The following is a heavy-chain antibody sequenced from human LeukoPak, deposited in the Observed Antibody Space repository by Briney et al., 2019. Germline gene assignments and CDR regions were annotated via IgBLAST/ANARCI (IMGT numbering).Heavy chain of an antibody. D-gene: IGHD3-3*01. Sequence: SETLSLTCAVYGGSFSGDYWSWIRQPPGKGLEWIGDINRSGRAVYNTSLKSRVIISVDTSKNQFSLKVNSVIAADTAVYYCARHKIVITMLGVHRWFDPWGQGTLVAVSS. CDR1: GGSFSGDY. V-gene: IGHV4-34*01. J-gene: IGHJ5*02. CDR3: ARHKIVITMLGVHRWFDP. CDR2: INRSGRA.